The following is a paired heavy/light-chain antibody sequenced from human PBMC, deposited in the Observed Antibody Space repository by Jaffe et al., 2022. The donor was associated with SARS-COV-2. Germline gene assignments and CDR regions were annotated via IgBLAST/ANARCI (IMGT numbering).Light chain of an antibody. Sequence: QSVLTQPPSVSGAPGQRVTISCTGSSSNIGAGYGVQWFHQLPGRAPKLLISGNGDRPSGVPDRFSASKSGTSASLAISGLQAEDEGDYYCQSYDSSLSGFWMFGGGTKLTVL. CDR3: QSYDSSLSGFWM. V-gene: IGLV1-40*01. CDR1: SSNIGAGYG. J-gene: IGLJ3*02. CDR2: GNG.
Heavy chain of an antibody. V-gene: IGHV4-61*02. CDR3: AQEGRGY. Sequence: QVRLRESGPGLVKPSQTLSLTCTVSGGSISSGSYYWSWIRQPAGKGLEWIGRIYTSGSTNYNPSLKSRVTISIDMSKNQFSLKMSSVTAADTAVYYCAQEGRGYWGQGTLVTVSS. J-gene: IGHJ4*02. CDR2: IYTSGST. CDR1: GGSISSGSYY.